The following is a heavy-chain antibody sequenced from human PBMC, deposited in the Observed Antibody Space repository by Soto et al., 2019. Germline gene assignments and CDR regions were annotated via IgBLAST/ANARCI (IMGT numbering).Heavy chain of an antibody. J-gene: IGHJ6*02. CDR1: GFTFDDDA. Sequence: GGSLRLSCAASGFTFDDDAMHWVRRAPGKGLEWVSGISWNSGSLGFADSVKGRFTISRDNAKNSLYLQMNSLRTEDTALYYCAKGGSWRSYQYYYGMDVWGQGTTVTVSS. CDR2: ISWNSGSL. V-gene: IGHV3-9*01. D-gene: IGHD2-15*01. CDR3: AKGGSWRSYQYYYGMDV.